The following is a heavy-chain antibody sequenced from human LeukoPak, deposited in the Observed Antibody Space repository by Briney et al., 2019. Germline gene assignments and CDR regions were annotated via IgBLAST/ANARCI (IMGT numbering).Heavy chain of an antibody. CDR3: ARAAMIRGVIGWFDP. V-gene: IGHV3-21*01. CDR1: GFTFSSYS. D-gene: IGHD3-10*01. J-gene: IGHJ5*02. Sequence: GGSLRLSCAASGFTFSSYSMNWVRQAPGKGLELVSSISSSSSYIYYADSVKGRFTISRDNAKNSLYLQMNSLRAEDTAVYYCARAAMIRGVIGWFDPWGQGTLVTVSS. CDR2: ISSSSSYI.